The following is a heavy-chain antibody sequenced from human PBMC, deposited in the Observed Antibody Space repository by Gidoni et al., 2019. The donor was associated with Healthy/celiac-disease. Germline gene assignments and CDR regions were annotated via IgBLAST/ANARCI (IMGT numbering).Heavy chain of an antibody. D-gene: IGHD3-22*01. CDR1: GFTFSSYA. CDR3: AKDGGDSSGYAAFDI. V-gene: IGHV3-23*01. J-gene: IGHJ3*02. Sequence: EVQRLEAGGGVVQPGGCLRLSCAASGFTFSSYAMSWVRQAPGKGLERVSAISGSGGSTYYADSVQGRFTISRDNSKNTLYLQMHSLSAEDTAVYYCAKDGGDSSGYAAFDIWGQGTMVTVSS. CDR2: ISGSGGST.